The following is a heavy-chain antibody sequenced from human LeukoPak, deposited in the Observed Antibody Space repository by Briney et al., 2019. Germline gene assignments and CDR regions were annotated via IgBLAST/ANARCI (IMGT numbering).Heavy chain of an antibody. CDR3: ASEYKYDSSGANAFDI. J-gene: IGHJ3*02. D-gene: IGHD3-22*01. V-gene: IGHV1-2*02. CDR1: GYTFTGHY. Sequence: ASVKVSCKASGYTFTGHYIHWVRQAPGQGLEWMGWIHPNTGGAKYAQKFQGRVTMTRDTSSSTAYMELSSLRSADTAVYYCASEYKYDSSGANAFDIWGQGTMVTVSS. CDR2: IHPNTGGA.